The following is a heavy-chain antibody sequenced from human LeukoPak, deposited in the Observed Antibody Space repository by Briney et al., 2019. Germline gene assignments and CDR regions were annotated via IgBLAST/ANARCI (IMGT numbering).Heavy chain of an antibody. Sequence: GGSLRLSCAASGFTFSNSAMSWVRQAPGKGLEWVSTISGTGGSTYFADSVKGRFSVSRDNSENTLYLQMNSLRADDTAVYYCAHRYGDYWGQGTRVTVSS. CDR2: ISGTGGST. V-gene: IGHV3-23*01. D-gene: IGHD4-17*01. CDR1: GFTFSNSA. CDR3: AHRYGDY. J-gene: IGHJ4*02.